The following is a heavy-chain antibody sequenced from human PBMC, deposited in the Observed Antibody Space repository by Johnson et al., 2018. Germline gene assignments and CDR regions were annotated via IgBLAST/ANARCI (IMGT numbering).Heavy chain of an antibody. J-gene: IGHJ6*02. CDR1: GFIFSKAW. Sequence: VQLVESGGGLVKPGGSHRLSCAASGFIFSKAWMSWVRQAPGRGLEWIGRIKSKTDGGTTDYAALVKGRFTISGDASKNTLYLRMNSLRAEDTAVYYCAREPDCSSTSCLGMDVWGQGTTVTVSS. CDR3: AREPDCSSTSCLGMDV. CDR2: IKSKTDGGTT. V-gene: IGHV3-15*01. D-gene: IGHD2-2*01.